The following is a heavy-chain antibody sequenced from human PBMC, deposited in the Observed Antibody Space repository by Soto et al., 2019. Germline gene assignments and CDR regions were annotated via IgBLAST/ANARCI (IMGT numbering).Heavy chain of an antibody. J-gene: IGHJ5*02. CDR1: GGPFSSYT. CDR3: ARVDYDFWSGGNWFDP. D-gene: IGHD3-3*01. Sequence: QVQLVQSGAEVKKPGSSVKVSCKASGGPFSSYTISWVRQAPGQGLEWMGRIIPILGIANYAQKFQGRVTITADKSTSTAYMELSSLRSEDTAVYYCARVDYDFWSGGNWFDPWGQGTLVTVSS. CDR2: IIPILGIA. V-gene: IGHV1-69*02.